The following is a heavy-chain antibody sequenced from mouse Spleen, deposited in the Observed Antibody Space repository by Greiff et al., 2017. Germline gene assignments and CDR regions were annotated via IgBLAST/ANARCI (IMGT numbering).Heavy chain of an antibody. V-gene: IGHV1-81*01. CDR1: GYTFTSYG. Sequence: VQLQESGAELARPGASVKLSCKASGYTFTSYGISWVKQRTGQGLEWIGEIYPRSGNTYYNEKFKGKATLTADKSSSTAYMELRSLTSEDSAVYVCARDSSGQFAYWGQGTLVTVSA. J-gene: IGHJ3*01. CDR3: ARDSSGQFAY. D-gene: IGHD3-2*01. CDR2: IYPRSGNT.